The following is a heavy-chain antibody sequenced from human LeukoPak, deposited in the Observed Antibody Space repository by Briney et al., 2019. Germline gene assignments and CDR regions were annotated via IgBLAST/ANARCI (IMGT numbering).Heavy chain of an antibody. CDR3: AKGTLGSCGGARCYPFDY. J-gene: IGHJ4*02. Sequence: GGSLRLSCRASGFTYSAYAMNWVRQAPGKEMEWVSSFTGTTANTYVAESVKGRFTISRDNSRNTLYLQMNSLRAEDTAIYYCAKGTLGSCGGARCYPFDYWGQGALVTVSS. D-gene: IGHD2-15*01. CDR2: FTGTTANT. CDR1: GFTYSAYA. V-gene: IGHV3-23*01.